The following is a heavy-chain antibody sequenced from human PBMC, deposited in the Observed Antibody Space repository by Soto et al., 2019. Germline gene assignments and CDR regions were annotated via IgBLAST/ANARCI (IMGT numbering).Heavy chain of an antibody. J-gene: IGHJ4*02. V-gene: IGHV3-33*01. D-gene: IGHD5-12*01. Sequence: GGSLRLSCAASGFTFSSYGMHWVRQAPGKGLEWVAVIWYDGSNKYYADSVKGRFTISRDNSKNTLYLQMNSLRAEDTAVYYCARDGGYGRSLHYWGQGTLVTVSS. CDR1: GFTFSSYG. CDR2: IWYDGSNK. CDR3: ARDGGYGRSLHY.